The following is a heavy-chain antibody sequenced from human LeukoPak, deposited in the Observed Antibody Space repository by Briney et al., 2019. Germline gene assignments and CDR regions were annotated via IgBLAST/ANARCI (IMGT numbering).Heavy chain of an antibody. D-gene: IGHD5-18*01. CDR2: ISSSSSTI. Sequence: GGSLRLSCAASGFTFSSYSMNWARQAPGKGLEWVSYISSSSSTIYYADSVKGRFTISRDNAKNSLYLQMNSLRAEDTAVYYCARDPARGYSYGALYWGQGTLVTVSS. CDR3: ARDPARGYSYGALY. V-gene: IGHV3-48*01. J-gene: IGHJ4*02. CDR1: GFTFSSYS.